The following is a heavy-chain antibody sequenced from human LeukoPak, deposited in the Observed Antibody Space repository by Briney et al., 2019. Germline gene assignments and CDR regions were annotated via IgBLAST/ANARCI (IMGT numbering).Heavy chain of an antibody. J-gene: IGHJ5*02. V-gene: IGHV3-21*01. D-gene: IGHD3-10*01. CDR1: GFTFSSFS. CDR2: ISGGGSYI. Sequence: GGSLRLSCAASGFTFSSFSMNWVRQASGKGLEWVSSISGGGSYIYYADSVKGRFTISRDNSKNTLYLQMNSLRAEDTAVYYCARERGVRGVILFDPWGQGTLVTVSS. CDR3: ARERGVRGVILFDP.